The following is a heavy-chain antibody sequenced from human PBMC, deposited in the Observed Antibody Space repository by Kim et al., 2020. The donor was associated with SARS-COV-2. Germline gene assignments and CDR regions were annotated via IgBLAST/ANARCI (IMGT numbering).Heavy chain of an antibody. J-gene: IGHJ4*02. CDR2: ISGTGGDT. CDR1: GFTFATYA. CDR3: AKGRIGGYDFDY. V-gene: IGHV3-23*01. Sequence: GGSLRLSCAASGFTFATYAMSWVRQAPGKGLEWVSAISGTGGDTYYADSVKGRFTISRDNSKSTLNLQMNSLRVEDTAVYYCAKGRIGGYDFDYLGQGTL. D-gene: IGHD5-12*01.